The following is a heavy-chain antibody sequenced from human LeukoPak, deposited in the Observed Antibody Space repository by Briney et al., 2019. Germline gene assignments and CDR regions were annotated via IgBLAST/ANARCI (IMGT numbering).Heavy chain of an antibody. D-gene: IGHD2-2*01. CDR3: ARDRGIVPAATKRYNWFDP. J-gene: IGHJ5*02. CDR2: INPNSGGT. V-gene: IGHV1-2*02. Sequence: GASVKVSCKASGYTFTGYYVHWVRQAPGQGLEWMGWINPNSGGTNYAQKFQGRVTMTRDTSISTAYMELSRLRSDDTAVYYCARDRGIVPAATKRYNWFDPWGQGTLVTVSS. CDR1: GYTFTGYY.